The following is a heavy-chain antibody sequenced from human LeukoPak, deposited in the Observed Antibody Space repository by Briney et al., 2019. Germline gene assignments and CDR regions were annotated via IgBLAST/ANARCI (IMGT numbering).Heavy chain of an antibody. Sequence: PSETLSLTCTVSGGSISSSSYYWGWIRQPPGKGLEWIGIIYYSGSTYYNPSLKSRLTISVDTSKNQFSLKLSSVTATDTAVYYCARRGYCSSTSCYEYWFDPWGQGTLVSVSS. D-gene: IGHD2-2*01. CDR1: GGSISSSSYY. CDR3: ARRGYCSSTSCYEYWFDP. J-gene: IGHJ5*02. CDR2: IYYSGST. V-gene: IGHV4-39*01.